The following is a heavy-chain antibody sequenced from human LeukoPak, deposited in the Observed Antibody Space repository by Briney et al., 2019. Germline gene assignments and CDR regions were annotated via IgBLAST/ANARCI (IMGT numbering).Heavy chain of an antibody. Sequence: GGSLRLSCAASGFTFSTNSMSWVRQAPGKGLEWVSTISGSGITTYYADSVKGRFTISRDNSKNTLFLHMNSLRAEDTAVYSCAKGYYGSGSYGWFDYWGQGTLVTVSS. CDR2: ISGSGITT. V-gene: IGHV3-23*01. J-gene: IGHJ4*02. CDR1: GFTFSTNS. D-gene: IGHD3-10*01. CDR3: AKGYYGSGSYGWFDY.